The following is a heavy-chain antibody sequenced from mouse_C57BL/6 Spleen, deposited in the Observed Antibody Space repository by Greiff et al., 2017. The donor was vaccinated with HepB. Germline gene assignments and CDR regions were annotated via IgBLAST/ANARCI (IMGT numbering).Heavy chain of an antibody. V-gene: IGHV1-50*01. CDR3: ARRSTYYYGSSHAAYAMDY. D-gene: IGHD1-1*01. Sequence: QVQLQQPGAELVKPGASVKLSCKASGYTFTSYWMQWVKQRPGQGLEWIGEIDPSDSYTNYNQKFKGKATLTVDTSSSTAYLQLSSLTSEDSAVYYCARRSTYYYGSSHAAYAMDYWGQGTSVTVSS. J-gene: IGHJ4*01. CDR1: GYTFTSYW. CDR2: IDPSDSYT.